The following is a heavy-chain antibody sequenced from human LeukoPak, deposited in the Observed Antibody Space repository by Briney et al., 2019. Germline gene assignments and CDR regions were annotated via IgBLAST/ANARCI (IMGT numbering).Heavy chain of an antibody. CDR2: ISSSSSYI. J-gene: IGHJ3*02. D-gene: IGHD6-19*01. V-gene: IGHV3-21*01. Sequence: PGGSLRLSCAASGFTFSSYSMNWVRQAPGKGLEWVSSISSSSSYIYYADSVMGRFTISRDNAKNSLYLQMNSLRAEDTAVYYCARVPGYSSGGAFDIWGQGTMVTVSS. CDR3: ARVPGYSSGGAFDI. CDR1: GFTFSSYS.